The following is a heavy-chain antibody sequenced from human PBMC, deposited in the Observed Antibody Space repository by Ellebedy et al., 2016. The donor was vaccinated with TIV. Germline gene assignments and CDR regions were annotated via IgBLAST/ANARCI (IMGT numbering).Heavy chain of an antibody. CDR2: IFYSGST. J-gene: IGHJ3*01. CDR3: ATFRGLSAFDV. CDR1: GGSISTFY. V-gene: IGHV4-59*01. D-gene: IGHD3-16*01. Sequence: MPSETLSLTCTVSGGSISTFYWSWLRQPPGKGLEWIGFIFYSGSTSYTPSMKSRVTISIDSSKNQFSLTLNSVTAADTAVYYCATFRGLSAFDVWGQGIMVTVSS.